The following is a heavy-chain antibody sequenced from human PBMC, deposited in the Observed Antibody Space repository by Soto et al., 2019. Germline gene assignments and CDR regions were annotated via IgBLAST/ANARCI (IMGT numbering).Heavy chain of an antibody. CDR2: IWYDGSNK. CDR3: ARDAVQPPRRYFQH. CDR1: GFTFSSYG. Sequence: QVQLVESGGGVVQPGRSLRLSCAASGFTFSSYGMHWVRQAPGKGLEWVAVIWYDGSNKYYADSVKGRFTISRDNSKNTLYLQMNSLRAKDTAVYYCARDAVQPPRRYFQHWGQGTLVTVSS. V-gene: IGHV3-33*01. J-gene: IGHJ1*01.